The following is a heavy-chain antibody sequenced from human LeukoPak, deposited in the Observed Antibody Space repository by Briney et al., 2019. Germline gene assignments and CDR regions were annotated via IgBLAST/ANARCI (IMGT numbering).Heavy chain of an antibody. D-gene: IGHD4-23*01. Sequence: TSETLSLTCAVYGGSFSGYYWSWIRQPPGEGLEWIGEINHSGSTNYNPSLKSRVTISVDTSKNQFSLKLSSVTAADTAVYYCARVAGGIRGYNWFDPWGQGTLVTVSS. V-gene: IGHV4-34*01. J-gene: IGHJ5*02. CDR2: INHSGST. CDR1: GGSFSGYY. CDR3: ARVAGGIRGYNWFDP.